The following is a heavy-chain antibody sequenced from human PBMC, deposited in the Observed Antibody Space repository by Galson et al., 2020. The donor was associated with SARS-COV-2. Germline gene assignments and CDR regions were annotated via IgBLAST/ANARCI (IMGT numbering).Heavy chain of an antibody. Sequence: ASETLSLTCAVSGGSISSSYWWSWVRQPPGKGLEWIGEIYHSGSTNYNPSLKSRVTISVDKSKNQFSLKLSSVTAADTAVYYCARWKWLRGDFDYWGQGTLVTVSS. J-gene: IGHJ4*02. D-gene: IGHD3-22*01. CDR3: ARWKWLRGDFDY. CDR2: IYHSGST. CDR1: GGSISSSYW. V-gene: IGHV4-4*02.